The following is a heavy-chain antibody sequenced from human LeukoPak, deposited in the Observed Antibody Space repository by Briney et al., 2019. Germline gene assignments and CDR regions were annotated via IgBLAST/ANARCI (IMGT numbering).Heavy chain of an antibody. CDR3: ARGGWHYVFYW. CDR2: IPTSGSSI. Sequence: PGGSLRLSCAASGFTFKTYEMSWVRQAPGKGLEWLAYIPTSGSSIYYADYVKGRFTISRDNAKNSLYLQMNSLRVEDTAVYYCARGGWHYVFYWWGQGTLVTVSS. CDR1: GFTFKTYE. D-gene: IGHD1-7*01. V-gene: IGHV3-48*03. J-gene: IGHJ4*02.